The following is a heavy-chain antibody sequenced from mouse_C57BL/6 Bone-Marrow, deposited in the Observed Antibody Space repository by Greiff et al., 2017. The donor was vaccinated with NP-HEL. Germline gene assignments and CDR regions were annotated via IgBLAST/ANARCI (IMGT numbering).Heavy chain of an antibody. CDR3: ARVWGLRRGWYFDV. J-gene: IGHJ1*03. CDR1: GYSITSDY. V-gene: IGHV3-8*01. D-gene: IGHD2-4*01. CDR2: ISYSGST. Sequence: EVKLMESGPGLAKPSQTLSLTCSVTGYSITSDYWNWIRKFPGHKLEYMGYISYSGSTYYNPSLKSRISITRDTSKNQYYLQLNSVTTEDTATYYSARVWGLRRGWYFDVWGTGTTVTVAA.